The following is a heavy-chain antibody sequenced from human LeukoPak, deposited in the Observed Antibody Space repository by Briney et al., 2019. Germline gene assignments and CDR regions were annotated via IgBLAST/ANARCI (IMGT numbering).Heavy chain of an antibody. CDR1: GGSFSGYY. D-gene: IGHD3-3*01. Sequence: SETLSLTCAVYGGSFSGYYWSWIRQPPGKGLEWIGEINHSGSTYYNPSLKSRVTISVDTSKNQFSLKLSSVTAADTAVYYCARVKNDFWRREYWYFDLWGRGTLVTVSS. CDR3: ARVKNDFWRREYWYFDL. CDR2: INHSGST. J-gene: IGHJ2*01. V-gene: IGHV4-34*01.